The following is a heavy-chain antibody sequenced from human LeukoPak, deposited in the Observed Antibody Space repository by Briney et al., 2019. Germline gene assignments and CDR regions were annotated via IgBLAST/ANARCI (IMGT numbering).Heavy chain of an antibody. J-gene: IGHJ4*02. D-gene: IGHD7-27*01. V-gene: IGHV3-66*01. CDR2: IYSGGST. CDR3: ANDLRAELGRDY. CDR1: GFTVSSNY. Sequence: GGSLRLSCAASGFTVSSNYMSWVRQAPGKGLEWVSVIYSGGSTYYADSVKGRFTISRDNSKKTLYLQMNSLRAEDTAVYYCANDLRAELGRDYWGQGTLVTVSS.